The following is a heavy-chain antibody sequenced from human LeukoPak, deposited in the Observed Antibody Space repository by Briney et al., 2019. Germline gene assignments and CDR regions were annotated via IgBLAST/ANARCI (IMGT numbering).Heavy chain of an antibody. CDR2: ISGTLFSGHRTTT. Sequence: GGSLRLSCAASGFTFSTFTMHWVRQVPGAGPEWISSISGTLFSGHRTTTYYADSVTGRFTISRDDAKSSLYLQMNGLRAEDTAVYYCASDYDFWSGVSYYFDYWGQEPWSPSPQ. CDR3: ASDYDFWSGVSYYFDY. J-gene: IGHJ4*01. CDR1: GFTFSTFT. D-gene: IGHD3-3*01. V-gene: IGHV3-48*04.